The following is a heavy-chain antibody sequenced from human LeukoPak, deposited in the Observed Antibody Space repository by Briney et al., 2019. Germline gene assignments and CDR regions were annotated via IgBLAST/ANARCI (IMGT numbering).Heavy chain of an antibody. CDR3: ARDLVSAGFDI. Sequence: GASVKVSCKTSGYIFTNNAVNWVRQAPGQGLDFMGWINTNTGNPTYAQGFTGRFVSSLDTSVSTAYLQISSLEAEDTAIYYCARDLVSAGFDIWGQGTMVTVSS. CDR1: GYIFTNNA. V-gene: IGHV7-4-1*02. CDR2: INTNTGNP. J-gene: IGHJ3*02. D-gene: IGHD6-6*01.